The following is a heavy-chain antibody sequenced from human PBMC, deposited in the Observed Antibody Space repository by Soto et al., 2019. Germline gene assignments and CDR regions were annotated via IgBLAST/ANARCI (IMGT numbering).Heavy chain of an antibody. CDR1: GFTFSSYA. D-gene: IGHD6-19*01. J-gene: IGHJ5*02. Sequence: PGGSLRLSCAASGFTFSSYAMSWVRQAPGKRLEWVSAISGSGGSTYYADSVKGRFTISRDNSKNTLYLQMNSLRAEDTAVYYCAKDYMASIAVAGGWFDPWGQGTLVTVSS. CDR2: ISGSGGST. CDR3: AKDYMASIAVAGGWFDP. V-gene: IGHV3-23*01.